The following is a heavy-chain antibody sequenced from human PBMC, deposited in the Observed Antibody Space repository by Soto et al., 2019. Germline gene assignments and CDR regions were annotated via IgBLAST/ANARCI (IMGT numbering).Heavy chain of an antibody. V-gene: IGHV3-30-3*01. D-gene: IGHD4-17*01. CDR1: GFTFSSYA. CDR2: ISYDGSNK. CDR3: ARDGLNDYAGNSPDY. Sequence: QVQLVESGGGVVQPGRSLRLSCAASGFTFSSYAMHWVRQAPGKGLEWVAVISYDGSNKYYADSVKGRFTISRDNSKNPLYLQMNSLRAEDTAVYYCARDGLNDYAGNSPDYWGQGTLVTVSS. J-gene: IGHJ4*02.